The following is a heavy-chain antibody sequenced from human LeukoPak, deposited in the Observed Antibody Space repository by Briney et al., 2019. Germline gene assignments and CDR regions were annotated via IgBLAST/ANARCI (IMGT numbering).Heavy chain of an antibody. J-gene: IGHJ4*02. Sequence: GASVKVSCKASGGTFSSYAISWVRQAPGQGLEWMGGIIPILGIANYAQKFQGRVTITADKSTSTAYMELSSLRSEDTAVYYCVAEVRGVIITDYWGQGTLVTVSS. CDR2: IIPILGIA. V-gene: IGHV1-69*10. D-gene: IGHD3-10*01. CDR1: GGTFSSYA. CDR3: VAEVRGVIITDY.